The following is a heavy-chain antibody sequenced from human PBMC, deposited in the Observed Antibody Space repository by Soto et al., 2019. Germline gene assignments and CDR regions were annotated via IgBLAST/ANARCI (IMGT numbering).Heavy chain of an antibody. CDR1: GFTFSSYA. V-gene: IGHV3-30-3*01. Sequence: GGSLRLSCAASGFTFSSYAMHWVRQAPGKGLEWVAVISYDGSNKYYADSVKGRFTISRDNSKNTLYLQMNSLRAEDTAVYYCAGDFWSGYSPFDPWGQGTLVTVSS. J-gene: IGHJ5*02. CDR3: AGDFWSGYSPFDP. CDR2: ISYDGSNK. D-gene: IGHD3-3*01.